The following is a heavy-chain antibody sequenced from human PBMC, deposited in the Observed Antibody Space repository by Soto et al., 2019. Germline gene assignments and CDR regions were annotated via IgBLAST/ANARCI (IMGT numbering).Heavy chain of an antibody. J-gene: IGHJ6*03. CDR2: ISYDGSNK. D-gene: IGHD2-2*02. V-gene: IGHV3-30*18. CDR1: GFTFSSYG. Sequence: PGGSLRLSCAASGFTFSSYGMHWVRQAPGKGLEWVAVISYDGSNKYYADSVKGRFTISRDNSKNTLYLQMNSLRAEDTAVYYCAKDSIVVVPAAIPAYYYYYMDVWAKGTTVTVSS. CDR3: AKDSIVVVPAAIPAYYYYYMDV.